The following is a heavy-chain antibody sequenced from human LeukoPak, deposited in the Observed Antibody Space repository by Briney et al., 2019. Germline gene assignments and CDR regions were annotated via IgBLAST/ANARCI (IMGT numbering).Heavy chain of an antibody. J-gene: IGHJ4*02. CDR1: GFIFTNFW. Sequence: PGGSLRLSCEASGFIFTNFWMGWVRQAPGKGLEWVANIRQDGSDKYYVDSVKGRFTISRDNAQNLVFLQMTGLRAEDTAVYYCARGGRGSGSYLSEYWGQGTLVTVSS. V-gene: IGHV3-7*01. D-gene: IGHD3-10*01. CDR2: IRQDGSDK. CDR3: ARGGRGSGSYLSEY.